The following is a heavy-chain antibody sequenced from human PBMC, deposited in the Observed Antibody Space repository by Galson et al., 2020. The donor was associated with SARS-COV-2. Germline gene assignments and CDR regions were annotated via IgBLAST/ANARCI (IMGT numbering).Heavy chain of an antibody. Sequence: SGPTLVKPTQTLTLTCTISGFSLSSSGMCVSWIRQPPGKALEWLARIDWDDDKYYSTSLKTRLTISKDTSKKQVVLTMTNMDPGDTATDYWARRQGIRVPGTRDSSGYEGYQYDGMDVWGEGTTVTVSS. V-gene: IGHV2-70*11. CDR2: IDWDDDK. CDR3: ARRQGIRVPGTRDSSGYEGYQYDGMDV. CDR1: GFSLSSSGMC. D-gene: IGHD3-22*01. J-gene: IGHJ6*04.